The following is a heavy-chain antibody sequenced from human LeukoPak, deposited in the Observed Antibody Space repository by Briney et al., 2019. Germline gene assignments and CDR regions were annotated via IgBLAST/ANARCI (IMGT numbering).Heavy chain of an antibody. D-gene: IGHD3-10*01. CDR2: IHYTGST. CDR1: GGSISSSSYY. V-gene: IGHV4-61*01. J-gene: IGHJ5*02. Sequence: SETLSLTCTVSGGSISSSSYYWSWIRQPPGKGLECIGYIHYTGSTNYNPSLKSRVTISVDTSKSQFSLKLSSVTAADTAIYYCARGGYYGSGNDFRFDPWGRGTLVTVSS. CDR3: ARGGYYGSGNDFRFDP.